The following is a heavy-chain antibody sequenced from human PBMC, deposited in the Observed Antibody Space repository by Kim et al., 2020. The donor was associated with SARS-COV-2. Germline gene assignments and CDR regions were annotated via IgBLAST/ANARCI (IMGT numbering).Heavy chain of an antibody. Sequence: SETLSLTCAVYGGSFSGYYWSWIRQPPGKGLEWIGEINHSGSTNYNPSLKSRVTISVDTSKNQFSLKLSSVTAADTAVYYCLGRTGGFDYWGQGTLVTVS. CDR1: GGSFSGYY. D-gene: IGHD1-1*01. J-gene: IGHJ4*02. V-gene: IGHV4-34*01. CDR2: INHSGST. CDR3: LGRTGGFDY.